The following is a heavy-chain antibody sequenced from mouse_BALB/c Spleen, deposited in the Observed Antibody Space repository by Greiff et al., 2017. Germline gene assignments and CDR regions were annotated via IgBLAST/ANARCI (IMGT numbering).Heavy chain of an antibody. CDR3: TRISFYEGAY. D-gene: IGHD1-1*01. CDR1: GYTFTSYW. J-gene: IGHJ3*01. V-gene: IGHV1-69*02. Sequence: VQLQQPGAELVRPGASVKLSCKASGYTFTSYWINWVKQRPGQGLEWIGNIYPSDSYTNYNQKFKDKATLTVDKSSSTAYMQLSSPTSEDSAVYYCTRISFYEGAYWGQGTLVTVSA. CDR2: IYPSDSYT.